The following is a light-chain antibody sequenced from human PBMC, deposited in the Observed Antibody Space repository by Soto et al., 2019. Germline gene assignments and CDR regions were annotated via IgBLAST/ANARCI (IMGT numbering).Light chain of an antibody. CDR1: QDIRNY. CDR3: QQRSVWPWT. J-gene: IGKJ1*01. V-gene: IGKV1-9*01. CDR2: AAS. Sequence: DIQLTQSPSFLSTSVGDRVTITCRASQDIRNYLAWYQQKPGKAPKVLIYAASTLLSGVPSRFSGSGSGTEFSLTISSLEPEDFAVFYCQQRSVWPWTFGQGTKVEIK.